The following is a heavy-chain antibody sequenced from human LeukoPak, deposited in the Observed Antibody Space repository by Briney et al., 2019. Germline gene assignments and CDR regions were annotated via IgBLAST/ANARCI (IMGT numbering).Heavy chain of an antibody. CDR3: AKVGAHDGSGNPYWHFDL. D-gene: IGHD3-10*01. CDR2: IRASGGTA. Sequence: GGTLRLSCSASGFTFSSYAMSWVRQAPGKGLEWVSAIRASGGTAYYADSVKGRFTISGDNSKNTLYLQMNSLRAEDPAVYYCAKVGAHDGSGNPYWHFDLWGRGTLVTVSS. J-gene: IGHJ2*01. CDR1: GFTFSSYA. V-gene: IGHV3-23*01.